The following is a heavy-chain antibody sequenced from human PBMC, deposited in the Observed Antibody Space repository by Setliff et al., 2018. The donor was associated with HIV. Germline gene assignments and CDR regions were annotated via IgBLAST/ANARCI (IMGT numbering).Heavy chain of an antibody. V-gene: IGHV4-31*03. D-gene: IGHD3-10*01. Sequence: LSLTCTVSGGSISSGGYYWSWIRQHPGKGLEWIGYIYYSGSTYYNPSLKSRVTISVDTSKNQLSLKLSSVTAADTAVYYCASLMYYYGSGSYKVFDYWGQGTLVTVSS. J-gene: IGHJ4*02. CDR1: GGSISSGGYY. CDR3: ASLMYYYGSGSYKVFDY. CDR2: IYYSGST.